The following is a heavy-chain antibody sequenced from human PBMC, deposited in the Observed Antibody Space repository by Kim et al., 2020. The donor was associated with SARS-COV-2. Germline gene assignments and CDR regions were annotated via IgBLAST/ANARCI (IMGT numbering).Heavy chain of an antibody. Sequence: SETLSLTCAVYGGSFSGYYWSWIRQPPGKGLEWIGEINHSGSTNYNPSLKSRVTISVDTSKNQFSLKLSSVTAADTAVYYCARGPYYYGSGSYHRAFYYG. D-gene: IGHD3-10*01. V-gene: IGHV4-34*01. CDR2: INHSGST. CDR3: ARGPYYYGSGSYHRAFYYG. CDR1: GGSFSGYY. J-gene: IGHJ6*01.